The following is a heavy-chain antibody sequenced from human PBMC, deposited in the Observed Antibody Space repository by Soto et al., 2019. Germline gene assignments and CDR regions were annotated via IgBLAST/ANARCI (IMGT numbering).Heavy chain of an antibody. CDR2: IDPSGGTT. CDR3: ARASTSTGNPGAY. Sequence: RASVKVSCKASGYTFSDYYIHWVRQAPGQGLEWMGIIDPSGGTTSSAQKFQGRVTVTRDTSTSTVYMELSSLRSEDTAIFYCARASTSTGNPGAYWGQGTLVTVSS. D-gene: IGHD1-1*01. V-gene: IGHV1-46*01. J-gene: IGHJ4*02. CDR1: GYTFSDYY.